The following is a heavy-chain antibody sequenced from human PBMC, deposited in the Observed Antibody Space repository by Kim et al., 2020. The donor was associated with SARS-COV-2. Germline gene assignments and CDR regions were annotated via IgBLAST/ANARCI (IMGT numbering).Heavy chain of an antibody. CDR3: ARGKSVDAY. Sequence: GGSLRLSCAASGFTFSRHEMNWVRQAPGKRLEWVSYITENGRTIYYADSVKGRFTIYRDNAKSSLYLQMNSLRAEDTAVYYCARGKSVDAYWGQGTLVTVSS. CDR2: ITENGRTI. CDR1: GFTFSRHE. V-gene: IGHV3-48*03. D-gene: IGHD2-8*01. J-gene: IGHJ4*02.